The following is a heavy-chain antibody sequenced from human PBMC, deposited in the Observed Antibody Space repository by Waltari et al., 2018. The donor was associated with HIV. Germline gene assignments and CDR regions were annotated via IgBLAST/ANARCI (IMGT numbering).Heavy chain of an antibody. J-gene: IGHJ3*02. V-gene: IGHV3-21*01. D-gene: IGHD3-22*01. CDR2: ISGSPSYI. Sequence: EVQLVESGGGLVKPGGSLRLSCATSGFTFSSYRINWVRQAPGKGLEWVSSISGSPSYIYYADSVKGRFTISRDNAKNSLYLQMNSLRAEDTAVYYCVRDPGGNYDSFAFDIWGQGTMVTVSS. CDR3: VRDPGGNYDSFAFDI. CDR1: GFTFSSYR.